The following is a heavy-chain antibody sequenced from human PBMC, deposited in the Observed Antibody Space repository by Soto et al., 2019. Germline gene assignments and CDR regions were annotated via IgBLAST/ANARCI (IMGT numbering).Heavy chain of an antibody. D-gene: IGHD2-15*01. CDR1: GFTFGDSY. J-gene: IGHJ5*02. CDR3: VIGGGGGLLDP. Sequence: PAGSLSLSCAGSGFTFGDSYMSWIRQAPGKGLEWLSYISPGSRYTAYADSVKGRFTISRDTDKRSLYLQMTSLTAEDTAIYYCVIGGGGGLLDPWGQGTMVTVSS. V-gene: IGHV3-11*06. CDR2: ISPGSRYT.